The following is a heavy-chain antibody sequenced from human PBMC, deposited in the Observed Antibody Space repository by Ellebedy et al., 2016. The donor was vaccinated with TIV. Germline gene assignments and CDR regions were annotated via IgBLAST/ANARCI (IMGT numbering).Heavy chain of an antibody. CDR2: INSDGSTT. CDR1: GFTFSSYW. J-gene: IGHJ4*02. CDR3: ARGGYDFWNPRY. V-gene: IGHV3-74*01. D-gene: IGHD3-3*01. Sequence: GESLKISCAASGFTFSSYWMHWVRQAPGKGLVWVSRINSDGSTTNYADSVKGRFTISRDNAKKTLYLQMNSLRAEDTAVYYCARGGYDFWNPRYWGQGTLVTVSS.